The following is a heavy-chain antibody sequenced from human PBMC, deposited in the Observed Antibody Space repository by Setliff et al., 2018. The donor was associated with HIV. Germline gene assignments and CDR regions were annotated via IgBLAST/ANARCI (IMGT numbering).Heavy chain of an antibody. J-gene: IGHJ4*02. CDR2: TKIDGSES. CDR1: GLTFNRYW. D-gene: IGHD3-22*01. Sequence: GGSLRLSCVASGLTFNRYWMSWVRQVPGKGLEWVSNTKIDGSESYYVDSVKGRFTASTDNAKNSLFLQMNSLKAEDTAVYYCARAYNVYDYRFDSSGYDYWGQGTLVTVSS. V-gene: IGHV3-7*03. CDR3: ARAYNVYDYRFDSSGYDY.